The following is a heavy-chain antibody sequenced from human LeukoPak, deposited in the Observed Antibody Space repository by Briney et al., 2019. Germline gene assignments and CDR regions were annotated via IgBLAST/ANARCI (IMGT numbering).Heavy chain of an antibody. D-gene: IGHD6-13*01. CDR1: GGSFSGYY. Sequence: SETLSLTCAVYGGSFSGYYWSWIHQPPGKGLEWIGEINHSGSTNYNPSLKSRVTISVDTSKNQFSLKLSSVTAADTAVYYCARRGGIAAAGKHVGWFDPWGQGTLVTVSS. V-gene: IGHV4-34*01. CDR3: ARRGGIAAAGKHVGWFDP. CDR2: INHSGST. J-gene: IGHJ5*02.